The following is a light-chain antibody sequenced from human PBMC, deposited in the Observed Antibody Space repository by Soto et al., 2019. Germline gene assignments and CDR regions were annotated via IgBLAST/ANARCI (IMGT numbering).Light chain of an antibody. CDR2: GAS. J-gene: IGKJ1*01. V-gene: IGKV3-20*01. CDR3: QEYGSSQWT. Sequence: EIVLTQSPGTLSLSPGERATLSCRASQSVSSSYLAWYQQKPGQAPRLLIFGASGRATGVPERFSGSGSGTDLALAVSRLEPEDFAVDYCQEYGSSQWTFGQGTKVEIK. CDR1: QSVSSSY.